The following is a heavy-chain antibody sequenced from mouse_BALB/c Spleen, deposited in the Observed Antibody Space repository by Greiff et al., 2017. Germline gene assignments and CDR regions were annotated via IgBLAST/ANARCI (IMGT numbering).Heavy chain of an antibody. D-gene: IGHD4-1*01. V-gene: IGHV3-2*02. CDR1: GYSITSYYA. CDR3: ARTHLGWFAY. Sequence: EVKLMESGPGLVKPSQSLSLTCTVTGYSITSYYAWNWLRQFPGNKLGWMGYISYSGSTSYNPSLKSRISITRDTSKNQFFLQLNSVTTEDTATYYCARTHLGWFAYWGQGTLVTVSA. J-gene: IGHJ3*01. CDR2: ISYSGST.